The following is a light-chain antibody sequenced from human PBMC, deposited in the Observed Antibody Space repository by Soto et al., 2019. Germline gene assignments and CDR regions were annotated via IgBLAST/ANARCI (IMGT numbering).Light chain of an antibody. Sequence: EIVLTQSPATLALSPGERPTLSCRASQSVSSYLAWYQQKPGQAPRLLIYDASNRATGIPARFSGSGSGTDFTLTISSLEPEDFAVYYCQQYGSFTFGQGTRLEIK. CDR1: QSVSSY. CDR2: DAS. CDR3: QQYGSFT. V-gene: IGKV3-11*01. J-gene: IGKJ5*01.